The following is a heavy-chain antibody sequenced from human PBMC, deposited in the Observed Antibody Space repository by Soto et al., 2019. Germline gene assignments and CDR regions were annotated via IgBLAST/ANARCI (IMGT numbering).Heavy chain of an antibody. CDR2: IIRIFHTP. D-gene: IGHD5-12*01. CDR3: VHRRDGYNSAFFDH. Sequence: QVQLVQSGAEVKKPGSSVKVSCKASGGTFSSYAFSWVRQAPGQGLEWMGGIIRIFHTPTYAQKFQGRVTITADESTSTAYMELISLRSDDTAVYYCVHRRDGYNSAFFDHWGQGTLVTVSS. J-gene: IGHJ4*02. V-gene: IGHV1-69*01. CDR1: GGTFSSYA.